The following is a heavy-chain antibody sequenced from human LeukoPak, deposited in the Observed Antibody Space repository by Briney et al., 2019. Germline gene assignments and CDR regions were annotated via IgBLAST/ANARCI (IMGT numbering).Heavy chain of an antibody. V-gene: IGHV3-48*01. CDR3: ARDIGTYYYGSGSYYGWFDP. CDR2: ISSSSSTI. D-gene: IGHD3-10*01. CDR1: GFTFSSYS. Sequence: PGGSLRLSCAASGFTFSSYSMNWVRQAPGMGMECVSYISSSSSTIYYADSVKGRFTISRDNAKTSLYLQMNRLRAEDTAVYYCARDIGTYYYGSGSYYGWFDPWGQGTLVTVSS. J-gene: IGHJ5*02.